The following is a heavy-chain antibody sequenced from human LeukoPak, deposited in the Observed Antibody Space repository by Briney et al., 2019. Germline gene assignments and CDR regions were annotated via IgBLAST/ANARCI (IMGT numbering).Heavy chain of an antibody. J-gene: IGHJ4*02. CDR3: ARARVYSSSSAPKGFDF. D-gene: IGHD6-6*01. CDR2: ISPADSDT. Sequence: GESLKISCKGSGYSFTSYWIGWVRQMPGKGLEWMGIISPADSDTRYSPSFQGQVTISADKSISTAYLQWSSLKASDTAMYYCARARVYSSSSAPKGFDFWGQGTLVTVSS. V-gene: IGHV5-51*01. CDR1: GYSFTSYW.